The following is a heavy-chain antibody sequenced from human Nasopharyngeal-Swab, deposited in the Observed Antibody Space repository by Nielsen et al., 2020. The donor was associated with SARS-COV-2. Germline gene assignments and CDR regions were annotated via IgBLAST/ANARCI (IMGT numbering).Heavy chain of an antibody. V-gene: IGHV4-39*01. CDR3: ARQHQLLGDY. D-gene: IGHD2-2*01. CDR2: IYYSGST. Sequence: SETLSLTCTVSGGSISSSSYYWGWIRQPPGKGLEWIGIIYYSGSTYYNPSLKSRVTISVDTSKNQFSLKMSSVTAADTAVYYCARQHQLLGDYWGQGTLVTVSS. CDR1: GGSISSSSYY. J-gene: IGHJ4*02.